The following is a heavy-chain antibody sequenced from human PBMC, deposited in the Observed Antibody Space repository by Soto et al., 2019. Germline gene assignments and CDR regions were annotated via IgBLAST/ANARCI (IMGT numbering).Heavy chain of an antibody. V-gene: IGHV5-10-1*01. CDR3: AKHEGNGTSVSLDP. CDR2: LDPSDSYT. Sequence: EVQLVQSGAEVKKPGESLRISCKGSGYRFISYWISWVRQMPGRGLEWMGRLDPSDSYTKYSPSFRGHVSMSVDKSISTAYLQWSSLEASDTAMHFCAKHEGNGTSVSLDPWGQGTLVTVSS. J-gene: IGHJ5*02. CDR1: GYRFISYW. D-gene: IGHD1-26*01.